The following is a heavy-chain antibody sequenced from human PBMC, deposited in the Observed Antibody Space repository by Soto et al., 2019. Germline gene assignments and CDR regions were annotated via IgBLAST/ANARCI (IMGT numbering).Heavy chain of an antibody. Sequence: SVKVSCKGSGGTFSSYSISWVLEAPGQGLEWMGGIIPIFGTANYAQKFQGRVTITADESTSTAYMELSSLRSEDTAVYYCARGQITIFGNGAFDIWGQGTMVTVSS. V-gene: IGHV1-69*13. CDR2: IIPIFGTA. CDR3: ARGQITIFGNGAFDI. CDR1: GGTFSSYS. D-gene: IGHD3-3*01. J-gene: IGHJ3*02.